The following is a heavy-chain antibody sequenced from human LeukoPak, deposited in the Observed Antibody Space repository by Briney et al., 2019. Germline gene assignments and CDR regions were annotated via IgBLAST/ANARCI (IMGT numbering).Heavy chain of an antibody. D-gene: IGHD2-15*01. CDR3: ARDRKQCSGGSCYARLVGY. J-gene: IGHJ4*02. V-gene: IGHV1-2*02. CDR1: GYTFTGYY. CDR2: INPNSGGT. Sequence: ASVKVSCKASGYTFTGYYMHWVRQAPGQGLEWMGWINPNSGGTNYAQKLQGRVTMTRDTSISTAYMELSRLRSDDTAVYYCARDRKQCSGGSCYARLVGYWGQGTLVTVSS.